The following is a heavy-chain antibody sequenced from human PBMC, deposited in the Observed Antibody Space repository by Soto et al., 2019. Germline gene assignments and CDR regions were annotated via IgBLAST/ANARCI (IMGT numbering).Heavy chain of an antibody. CDR2: MNPNTGNT. V-gene: IGHV1-8*01. CDR3: AREITGKFPN. J-gene: IGHJ4*02. Sequence: QVQLVQSGAEVKKPGALVKVSCKASGYTFTSYDINWVRQATGQGLEWMGWMNPNTGNTGYAQKFQGRVTMTRNTTISTAYMELSSQRSENTALYYCAREITGKFPNWGQGTLVTVNS. CDR1: GYTFTSYD. D-gene: IGHD1-20*01.